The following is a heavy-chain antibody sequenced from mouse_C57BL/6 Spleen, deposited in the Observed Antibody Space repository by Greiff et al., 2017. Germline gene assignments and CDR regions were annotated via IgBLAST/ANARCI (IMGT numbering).Heavy chain of an antibody. Sequence: EVQGVESGEGLVKPGGSLKLSCAASGFTFSSYAMSWVRQTPEKRLEWVAYISSGGDYIYYADTVKGRFTISRDNARNTLYLQMSSLKSEDTAMYDCTSPSYGLFSYAMDYWGQGTSVTVSS. V-gene: IGHV5-9-1*02. CDR2: ISSGGDYI. J-gene: IGHJ4*01. D-gene: IGHD1-1*02. CDR3: TSPSYGLFSYAMDY. CDR1: GFTFSSYA.